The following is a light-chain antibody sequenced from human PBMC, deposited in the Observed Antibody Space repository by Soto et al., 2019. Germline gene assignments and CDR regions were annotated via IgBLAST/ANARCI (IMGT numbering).Light chain of an antibody. J-gene: IGLJ2*01. Sequence: QAVVTQPASVSGSPGQSITISCTGTSSDVGGYNFVSWYQQLPGKAPKLMIYEVSNRPSGVSNRFSGSKSGNTASLTISGLQAEDEADYYCSSYTSERGVFGGGTKLTVL. CDR1: SSDVGGYNF. CDR3: SSYTSERGV. V-gene: IGLV2-14*01. CDR2: EVS.